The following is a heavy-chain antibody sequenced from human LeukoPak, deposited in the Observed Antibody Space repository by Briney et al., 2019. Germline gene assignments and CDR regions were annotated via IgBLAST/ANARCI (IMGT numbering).Heavy chain of an antibody. D-gene: IGHD3-16*01. Sequence: PGGSLRLSCAASGFTFSSYSMNWVRQAPGKGLEWVSAISGSGGSTYYADSVKGRFTISRDNSKNTLYLQMNSLRAEDTAVYYCANLITFGGVIVPWGQGTLVTVSS. CDR3: ANLITFGGVIVP. J-gene: IGHJ5*02. V-gene: IGHV3-23*01. CDR2: ISGSGGST. CDR1: GFTFSSYS.